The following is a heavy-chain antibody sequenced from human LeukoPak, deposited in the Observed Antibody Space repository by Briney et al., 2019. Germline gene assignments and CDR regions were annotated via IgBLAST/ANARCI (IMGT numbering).Heavy chain of an antibody. Sequence: PSETLSLTCTVSGGSINTFYWSWIRQPPGKGLEWIGDVSYSGATVYSPSLKSRVTTLLDTSKKEFSLKLSSVTTADTAVYYCARTLRGDYYGSASLDNWGQGTLVTVAS. CDR3: ARTLRGDYYGSASLDN. V-gene: IGHV4-59*01. D-gene: IGHD3-10*01. CDR2: VSYSGAT. J-gene: IGHJ4*02. CDR1: GGSINTFY.